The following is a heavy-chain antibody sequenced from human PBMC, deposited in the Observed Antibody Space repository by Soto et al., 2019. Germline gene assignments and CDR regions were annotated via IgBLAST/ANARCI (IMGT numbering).Heavy chain of an antibody. J-gene: IGHJ4*02. CDR1: GFSLTTSGVG. CDR2: IYWDDDK. V-gene: IGHV2-5*02. Sequence: QITLNESGPTVVSPTETLTLTCRFSGFSLTTSGVGVGWIRQSPGKAPEWLALIYWDDDKRYSASLKSRLTITKDTSKNQVVLTVSDLDPTDTATYYCPHRVLRTVFGLVTTTAIYFDFWGQGTPVAVSS. D-gene: IGHD3-3*01. CDR3: PHRVLRTVFGLVTTTAIYFDF.